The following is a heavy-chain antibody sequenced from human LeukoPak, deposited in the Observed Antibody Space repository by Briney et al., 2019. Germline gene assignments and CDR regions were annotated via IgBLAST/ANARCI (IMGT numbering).Heavy chain of an antibody. D-gene: IGHD3-22*01. CDR1: GGSISSGGYY. V-gene: IGHV4-31*03. Sequence: SQTLSLTCTVSGGSISSGGYYWSWIRQHPGKGLEWIGYIYYSGSTYYNPSLKSRVTISVDTSKNQFSLKLSSVTAADTAVYYCARDSLNYYDRRYFDYWGQGTLVTVSS. CDR3: ARDSLNYYDRRYFDY. CDR2: IYYSGST. J-gene: IGHJ4*02.